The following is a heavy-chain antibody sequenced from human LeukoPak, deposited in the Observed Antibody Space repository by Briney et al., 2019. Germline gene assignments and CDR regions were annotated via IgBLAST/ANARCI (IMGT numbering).Heavy chain of an antibody. CDR1: GFTFSWHR. D-gene: IGHD3-10*02. Sequence: GGSLRLSCAASGFTFSWHRMNWVRQAPGKGLEWVSYISSSGSTIYYADSVKGRFTISRDNAKNSLYLQMNSLRAEDTAVYYCAELGITMIGGVWGKGTTVTISS. CDR2: ISSSGSTI. J-gene: IGHJ6*04. CDR3: AELGITMIGGV. V-gene: IGHV3-48*04.